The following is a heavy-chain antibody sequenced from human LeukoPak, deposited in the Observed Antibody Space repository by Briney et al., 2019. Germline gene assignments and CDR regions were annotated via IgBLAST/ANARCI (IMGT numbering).Heavy chain of an antibody. D-gene: IGHD3-22*01. Sequence: SVKVSCKASGGTFSSYAISWVRQAPGQGLEWMGGIIPIFGTANYAQRFQGRVTITADESTSTAYMKLSSLRSEDTAAYYCARDNLPYYYDSSGYSWGQGTLVTVSS. CDR2: IIPIFGTA. CDR1: GGTFSSYA. CDR3: ARDNLPYYYDSSGYS. V-gene: IGHV1-69*13. J-gene: IGHJ4*02.